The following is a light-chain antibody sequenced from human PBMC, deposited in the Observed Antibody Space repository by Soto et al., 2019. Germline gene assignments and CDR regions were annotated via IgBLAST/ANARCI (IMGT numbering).Light chain of an antibody. CDR2: MVS. Sequence: QSVLTQPASVSGSPGQSITISCTGTSSDGGNYNYVSWYQQYPGRVPKLLIYMVSNRPSGVSNRFSGSKSGNTASLTISGLQAEDEADYFCTSATPGSLYVFGTGTKVTVL. CDR1: SSDGGNYNY. V-gene: IGLV2-14*01. J-gene: IGLJ1*01. CDR3: TSATPGSLYV.